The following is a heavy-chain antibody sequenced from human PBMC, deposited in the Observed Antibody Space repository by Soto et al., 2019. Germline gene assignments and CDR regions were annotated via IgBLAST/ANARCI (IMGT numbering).Heavy chain of an antibody. CDR1: GGSISSGGYS. J-gene: IGHJ5*02. CDR2: IYHSGST. Sequence: SETLSLTCAVSGGSISSGGYSWSWIRQPPGKGLEWIGYIYHSGSTYYNPSLKSRVTISVDRSKNQFSLKLSSVTAADTAVYYCARVSGYYGSGSYYNWFDPWGQGTLVTVSS. CDR3: ARVSGYYGSGSYYNWFDP. V-gene: IGHV4-30-2*01. D-gene: IGHD3-10*01.